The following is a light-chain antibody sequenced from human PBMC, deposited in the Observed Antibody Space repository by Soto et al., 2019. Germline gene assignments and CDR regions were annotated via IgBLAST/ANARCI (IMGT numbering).Light chain of an antibody. CDR1: SSDVGGYNY. Sequence: QSALTQPASVSGSPGQSITISCTGTSSDVGGYNYVSWYQQHPGKAPKLMIYDVSNRPSGVSNRFSGSKSGNTASLTISGLQADDEADYYCSSYTSSSTLVFGGGTKPTVL. CDR3: SSYTSSSTLV. V-gene: IGLV2-14*01. CDR2: DVS. J-gene: IGLJ2*01.